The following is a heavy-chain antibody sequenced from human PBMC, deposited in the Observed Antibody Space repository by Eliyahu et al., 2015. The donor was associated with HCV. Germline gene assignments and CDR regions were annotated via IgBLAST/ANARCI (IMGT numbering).Heavy chain of an antibody. CDR3: AKLYGDYAKNYYYYGMDV. V-gene: IGHV4-59*08. D-gene: IGHD4-17*01. CDR1: GGSISSYY. Sequence: QVQLQESGPGLVKPSETLSLTCTVSGGSISSYYWSWIRQPPGKGLEWIGYIYYSGSTNYNPSLKSRVTISVDTSKNQFSLKLSSVTAADTAVYYCAKLYGDYAKNYYYYGMDVWGQGTTVTVSS. CDR2: IYYSGST. J-gene: IGHJ6*02.